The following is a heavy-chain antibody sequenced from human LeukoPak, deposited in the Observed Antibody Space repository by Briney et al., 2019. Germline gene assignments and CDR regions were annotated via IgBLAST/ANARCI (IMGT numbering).Heavy chain of an antibody. CDR2: IYHSGTT. CDR1: GFSISSGFH. CDR3: ARDRDDRWLVLFDAFDI. D-gene: IGHD6-19*01. J-gene: IGHJ3*02. Sequence: SETLSLTCIVSGFSISSGFHWGWIRQPPGKGLEWIGSIYHSGTTYYNPSLKSRVTISVDTSKNQFSLKLSSVTAADTAVYYCARDRDDRWLVLFDAFDIWGQGTMVTVSS. V-gene: IGHV4-38-2*02.